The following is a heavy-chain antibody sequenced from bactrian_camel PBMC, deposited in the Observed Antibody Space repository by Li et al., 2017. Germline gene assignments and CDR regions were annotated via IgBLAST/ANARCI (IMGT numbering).Heavy chain of an antibody. D-gene: IGHD1*01. V-gene: IGHV3S53*01. CDR2: IRPGNGWT. J-gene: IGHJ4*01. CDR3: AADYALANGLWNPAAYRY. CDR1: VVSSLPHASQW. Sequence: HVQLVESGGGSVQAGDSLTLSCTVSVVSSLPHASQWNVAWFRQSPGKEREGVAAIRPGNGWTDYVDSVKGRFTITQDGAKNTVELQMNSLKPEDTGIYYCAADYALANGLWNPAAYRYWGRGTQVTVS.